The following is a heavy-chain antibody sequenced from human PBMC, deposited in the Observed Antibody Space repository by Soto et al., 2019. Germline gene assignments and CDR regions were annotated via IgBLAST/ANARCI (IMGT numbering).Heavy chain of an antibody. J-gene: IGHJ5*02. CDR3: ARGRYDFWSGKFDP. CDR2: MNPNSGNT. V-gene: IGHV1-8*01. Sequence: ASVKVSCKASGYTFTRYDINWVLQSTLQGLDGMGWMNPNSGNTGYAQKFQGRVTMTRNTSISTAYMELSSLRSEDTAVYYCARGRYDFWSGKFDPWGQGTLVTVSS. CDR1: GYTFTRYD. D-gene: IGHD3-3*01.